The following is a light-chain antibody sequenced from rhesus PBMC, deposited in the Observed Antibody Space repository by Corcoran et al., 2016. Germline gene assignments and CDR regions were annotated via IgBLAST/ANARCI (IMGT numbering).Light chain of an antibody. Sequence: DIQMTQSPSSLSASVGDRVTVTCRASQGINKAVSWYQQKPGEAPLLLISGASSLQTGVSSRFRGTRSGTDYTLTISSLQPEDVATYYCLQDYSPPLTFGGGTKVEIK. V-gene: IGKV1-94*01. CDR2: GAS. J-gene: IGKJ4*01. CDR1: QGINKA. CDR3: LQDYSPPLT.